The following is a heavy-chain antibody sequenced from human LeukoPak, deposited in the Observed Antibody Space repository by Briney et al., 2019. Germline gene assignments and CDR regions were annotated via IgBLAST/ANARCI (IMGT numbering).Heavy chain of an antibody. CDR2: ISGSGGST. CDR3: AKRGSGYNQFDY. J-gene: IGHJ4*02. D-gene: IGHD3-3*01. Sequence: GGSLRLSCAASGFTFSSYGMSWVRQGPGKGLEWVSGISGSGGSTYYADSVNGRFAISRDNSKNTMYLQMNSLRAEDTAVYYCAKRGSGYNQFDYWGQGTLVTVSS. V-gene: IGHV3-23*01. CDR1: GFTFSSYG.